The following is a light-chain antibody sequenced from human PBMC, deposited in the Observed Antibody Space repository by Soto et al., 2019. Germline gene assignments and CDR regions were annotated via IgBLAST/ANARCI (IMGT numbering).Light chain of an antibody. CDR3: SSYTSNSRV. CDR2: KVS. CDR1: SADVGAYNL. Sequence: QSVLTQPASVSGSPGQSITISCTGTSADVGAYNLVSWYQQHPGQAPKVLIYKVSNRPSGVSNRFSGSKSGNTASLTISGVQAEDEAIYFCSSYTSNSRVFGTGTKLTVL. J-gene: IGLJ1*01. V-gene: IGLV2-14*03.